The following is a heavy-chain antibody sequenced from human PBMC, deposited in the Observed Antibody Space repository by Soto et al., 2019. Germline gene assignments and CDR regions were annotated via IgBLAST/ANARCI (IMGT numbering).Heavy chain of an antibody. D-gene: IGHD2-15*01. V-gene: IGHV1-8*01. CDR2: MNPNSGNT. CDR3: ATTARVAVVDAFDI. Sequence: GASVKVSCKASGYTFTSYDINWVRQATGQGLEWMGWMNPNSGNTGYAQKFQGRVTMTRNTSISTAYMELSSLRSEDTAVYYCATTARVAVVDAFDIRGQGTMVTVSS. J-gene: IGHJ3*02. CDR1: GYTFTSYD.